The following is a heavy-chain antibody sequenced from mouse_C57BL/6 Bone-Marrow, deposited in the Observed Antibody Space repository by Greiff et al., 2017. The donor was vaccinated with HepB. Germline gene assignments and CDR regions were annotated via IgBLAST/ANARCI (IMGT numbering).Heavy chain of an antibody. V-gene: IGHV14-4*01. Sequence: VQLQQSGAELVRPGASVKLSCTASGFNIKDAYMHWVKQRPEQGLEWIGWIDPENGDTEYDSKFQGKATITADTSSNTAYLQLSSLTSEDTAVYFCATFYEYYFYDWGQGTTLTVSS. J-gene: IGHJ2*01. D-gene: IGHD1-1*01. CDR1: GFNIKDAY. CDR3: ATFYEYYFYD. CDR2: IDPENGDT.